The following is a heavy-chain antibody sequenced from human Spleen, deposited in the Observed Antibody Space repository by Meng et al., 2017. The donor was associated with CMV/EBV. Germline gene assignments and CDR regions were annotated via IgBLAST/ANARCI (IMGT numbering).Heavy chain of an antibody. J-gene: IGHJ3*02. CDR2: INPNSGGT. V-gene: IGHV1-2*02. CDR3: ARPSGSYYPTDAFDI. CDR1: GYTFTDYY. Sequence: ASVKVSCKASGYTFTDYYVHWVRQAPGQGLEWMGWINPNSGGTNYAQKFQGRVTMTRDTSISTAYMELSRLRSDDTAVYYCARPSGSYYPTDAFDIWGQGTMVTVSS. D-gene: IGHD1-26*01.